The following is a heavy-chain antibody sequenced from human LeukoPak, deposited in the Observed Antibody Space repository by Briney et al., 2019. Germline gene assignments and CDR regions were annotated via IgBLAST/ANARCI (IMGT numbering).Heavy chain of an antibody. CDR1: GYTFTSYA. Sequence: GASVKVSCKASGYTFTSYAMNWVRQAPGQGLEWMGWINTNTGNPTYAQGFTGRFVFSLDTSVSTAYLQISSLKAEDTAVYYCARVEMGAPELFPEAFDIWGQGTMVTVSS. V-gene: IGHV7-4-1*02. J-gene: IGHJ3*02. D-gene: IGHD1-26*01. CDR3: ARVEMGAPELFPEAFDI. CDR2: INTNTGNP.